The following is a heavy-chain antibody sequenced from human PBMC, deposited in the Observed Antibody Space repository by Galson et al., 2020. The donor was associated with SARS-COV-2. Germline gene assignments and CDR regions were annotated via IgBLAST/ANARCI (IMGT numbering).Heavy chain of an antibody. CDR1: GYTFTNYG. Sequence: ASVKVSCKASGYTFTNYGISWIRQAPGQGIEWMGWISPYNGNTKYAQTLQGRVSMTTDTSTSTAYLELRSLRSDDTALYYCARDHVYGGNSAYWGQGTVVTVSS. CDR3: ARDHVYGGNSAY. J-gene: IGHJ4*02. D-gene: IGHD4-17*01. V-gene: IGHV1-18*04. CDR2: ISPYNGNT.